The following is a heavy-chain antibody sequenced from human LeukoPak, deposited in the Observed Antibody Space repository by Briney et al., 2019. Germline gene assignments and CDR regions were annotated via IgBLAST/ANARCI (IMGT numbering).Heavy chain of an antibody. V-gene: IGHV5-51*01. J-gene: IGHJ3*01. CDR2: IYPGNSDT. CDR1: GYSFTTYW. CDR3: ARQLFTTGWNYAFDV. Sequence: TGESLKISCKGSGYSFTTYWIGWVRQLPGKGLEWMGIIYPGNSDTRYSPSFQGQVNISADKSISTAYLQWSSLKAADSAMYYCARQLFTTGWNYAFDVWGQGTMVTVSS. D-gene: IGHD1-7*01.